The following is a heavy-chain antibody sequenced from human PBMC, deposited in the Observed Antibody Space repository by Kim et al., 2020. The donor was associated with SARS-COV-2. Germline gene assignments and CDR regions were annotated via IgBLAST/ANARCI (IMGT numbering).Heavy chain of an antibody. CDR1: GDSVTTDSTY. CDR2: ISYAGST. J-gene: IGHJ2*01. D-gene: IGHD3-16*01. CDR3: VRHLGPHVGFYTFGF. Sequence: SETLSLTCSVSGDSVTTDSTYWSWIPQSPAQGLEWIGYISYAGSTDFNPSFESRSVITKDKSETLFSLPLKFLTAAATAIYFCVRHLGPHVGFYTFGFWG. V-gene: IGHV4-61*01.